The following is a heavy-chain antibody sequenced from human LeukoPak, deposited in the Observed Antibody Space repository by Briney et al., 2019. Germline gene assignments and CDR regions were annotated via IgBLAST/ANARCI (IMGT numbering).Heavy chain of an antibody. CDR1: GYTFSSYS. CDR3: ARFRYPPWSRITMVREYYFDY. CDR2: ISSSSSYI. J-gene: IGHJ4*02. D-gene: IGHD3-10*01. V-gene: IGHV3-21*01. Sequence: GGSLRLSCAASGYTFSSYSMNWVRQAPGKGLEWVSSISSSSSYIYYADSVKGRFTISRDNAKNSLYLQMNSLRAEDTAVYYCARFRYPPWSRITMVREYYFDYWGQGTLVTVSS.